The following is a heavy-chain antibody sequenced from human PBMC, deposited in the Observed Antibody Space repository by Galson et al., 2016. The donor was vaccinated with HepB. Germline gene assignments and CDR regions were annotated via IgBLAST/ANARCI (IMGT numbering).Heavy chain of an antibody. V-gene: IGHV4-4*02. CDR3: ARRGAFDNAFDI. CDR2: IFHSGGT. D-gene: IGHD3-16*01. J-gene: IGHJ4*02. CDR1: GGSINGRYW. Sequence: SETLSLTCAVSGGSINGRYWWSWVRQPPGKGLEWLGEIFHSGGTNNNSPLKSRITISVDKSDNRFSLNLSSVTAADTAVYYCARRGAFDNAFDIWGQGTLVTVSS.